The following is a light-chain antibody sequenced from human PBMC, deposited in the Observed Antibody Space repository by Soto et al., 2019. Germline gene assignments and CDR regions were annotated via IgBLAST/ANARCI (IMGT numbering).Light chain of an antibody. CDR1: ESVSTN. V-gene: IGKV3-15*01. CDR2: GAS. Sequence: EIVMTQSPATLSLSPGERATLSCRASESVSTNLAWYQQKAGQAPRLLIYGASTRATGIPARFSGSGSGTDFTLTISRLEPEDFAVYYCHQYGSSPRTFGQGTKVDIK. CDR3: HQYGSSPRT. J-gene: IGKJ1*01.